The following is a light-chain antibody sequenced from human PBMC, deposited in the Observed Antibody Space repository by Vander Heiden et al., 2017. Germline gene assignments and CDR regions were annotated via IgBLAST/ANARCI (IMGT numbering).Light chain of an antibody. J-gene: IGKJ4*01. CDR1: QSVSSN. CDR3: QQDNNWHPLT. V-gene: IGKV3-15*01. Sequence: EIVMTQSPATLSVSPGERATLSCRASQSVSSNLAWYQQKPGQAPRLLIYGASTRATGIPARFSGSGYGTEFTLTISIRQSEAFAVYSCQQDNNWHPLTFGGGTKVEIK. CDR2: GAS.